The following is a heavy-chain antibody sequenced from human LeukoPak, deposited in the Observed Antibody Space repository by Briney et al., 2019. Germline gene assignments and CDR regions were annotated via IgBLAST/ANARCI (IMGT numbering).Heavy chain of an antibody. CDR1: GFTFNSYA. CDR2: ISGDGGRT. Sequence: GGSLRLSCAASGFTFNSYAMNWVRQAPGKGLEWVSVISGDGGRTYYADSVKGRFTISRDNSKSTLYLEMNSLRTEDTAVYYCARDKDDYGSGNHWFDPWGQGTLVTVSS. CDR3: ARDKDDYGSGNHWFDP. J-gene: IGHJ5*02. D-gene: IGHD3-10*01. V-gene: IGHV3-23*01.